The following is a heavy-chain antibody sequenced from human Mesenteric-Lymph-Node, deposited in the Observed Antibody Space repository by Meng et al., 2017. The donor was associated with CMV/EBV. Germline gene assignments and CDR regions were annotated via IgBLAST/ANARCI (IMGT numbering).Heavy chain of an antibody. D-gene: IGHD3-3*01. CDR2: VCSAGIT. Sequence: GESLKISCAASGFTVSSNYMSWVRQAPGKGLEWVSIVCSAGITYYADSVKGRFTISRDNSKNTLYLQMNSLRPGDTAVYYCARDNYDFWSGQNHVGGDWFDPWGQGTLVTVSS. J-gene: IGHJ5*02. CDR3: ARDNYDFWSGQNHVGGDWFDP. V-gene: IGHV3-66*02. CDR1: GFTVSSNY.